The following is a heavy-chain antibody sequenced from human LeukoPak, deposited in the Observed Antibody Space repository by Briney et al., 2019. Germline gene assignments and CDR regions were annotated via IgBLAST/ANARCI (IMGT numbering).Heavy chain of an antibody. D-gene: IGHD1-26*01. Sequence: SETLSLTCTVSGGSISSSSYYWGWIRQPPGKGLEWIGSIYYSGSTYYNPSLKSRVTISVDTSSNQFSLNLSSVTAADTAVYYCARNLEGHLSGFYFDYWGQGTLVTVSS. J-gene: IGHJ4*02. CDR1: GGSISSSSYY. CDR2: IYYSGST. CDR3: ARNLEGHLSGFYFDY. V-gene: IGHV4-39*07.